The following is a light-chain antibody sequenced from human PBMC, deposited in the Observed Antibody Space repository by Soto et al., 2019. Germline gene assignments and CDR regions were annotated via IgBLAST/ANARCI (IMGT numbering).Light chain of an antibody. J-gene: IGKJ1*01. CDR2: AAS. V-gene: IGKV1-39*01. CDR1: QFINKY. Sequence: DIQMTQSPSSLSASVGDRVTITCRASQFINKYLSWYQQKPGKVPKLLINAASTLQSGVPSRFNGSRSGTDFSLAISSLQPEDFATYYCQQNYKPPWTFGQGTKVEIK. CDR3: QQNYKPPWT.